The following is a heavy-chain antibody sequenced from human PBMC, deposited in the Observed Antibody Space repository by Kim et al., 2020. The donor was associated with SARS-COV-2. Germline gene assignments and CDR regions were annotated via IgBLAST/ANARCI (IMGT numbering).Heavy chain of an antibody. J-gene: IGHJ2*01. V-gene: IGHV4-59*13. Sequence: SETLSLTCTVSGGSISSYYWSWIRQPPGKGLEWIGYIYYSGSTNYNPSLKSRVTISVDTSKNQFSLKLSSVTAADTAVYYCARDLGMDYFDLWGRGTLVTVSS. CDR3: ARDLGMDYFDL. CDR2: IYYSGST. D-gene: IGHD3-16*01. CDR1: GGSISSYY.